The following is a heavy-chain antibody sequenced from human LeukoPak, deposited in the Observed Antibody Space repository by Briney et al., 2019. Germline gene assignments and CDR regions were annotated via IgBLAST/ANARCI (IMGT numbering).Heavy chain of an antibody. Sequence: PSETLSLTCTVSGGSISSYYWSWIRQPPGKGLEWIGYIYYSGSTNYNPSLKSRVTISVDTSKNQFSLKLSSVTAADTAVYYCARGYCSGGSCYSWPSYYFDYWGQGTLVTVSS. CDR2: IYYSGST. J-gene: IGHJ4*02. D-gene: IGHD2-15*01. CDR3: ARGYCSGGSCYSWPSYYFDY. CDR1: GGSISSYY. V-gene: IGHV4-59*01.